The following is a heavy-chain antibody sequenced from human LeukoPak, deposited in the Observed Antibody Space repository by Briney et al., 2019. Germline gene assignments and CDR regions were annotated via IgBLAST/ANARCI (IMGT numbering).Heavy chain of an antibody. J-gene: IGHJ6*03. CDR1: GGSFSGYY. CDR3: ARDRYSSSWTDYYYYMDV. D-gene: IGHD6-13*01. V-gene: IGHV4-34*01. CDR2: INHSGST. Sequence: PSETLSLTCAVYGGSFSGYYWSWIRQPPGKGLEWIGEINHSGSTNYNPSLKSRVTISVDTSKNQFSLKLSSVTAADTAVYYCARDRYSSSWTDYYYYMDVWGKGTTVTISS.